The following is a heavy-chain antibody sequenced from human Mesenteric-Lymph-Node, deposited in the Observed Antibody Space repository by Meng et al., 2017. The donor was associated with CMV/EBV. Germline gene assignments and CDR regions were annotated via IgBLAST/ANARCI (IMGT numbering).Heavy chain of an antibody. CDR3: AKAYHNFWDDYDDYCYEMDV. CDR2: IVGSGGST. Sequence: GGSLRLSCAASGFTFSSYAMTWVRQGPGKGLEWVSVIVGSGGSTYYADSVKGRFTVSRDNSKNTLYLQMNSLRAEDTAVYYCAKAYHNFWDDYDDYCYEMDVWGHGTTVTVSS. D-gene: IGHD3-3*01. CDR1: GFTFSSYA. V-gene: IGHV3-23*01. J-gene: IGHJ6*02.